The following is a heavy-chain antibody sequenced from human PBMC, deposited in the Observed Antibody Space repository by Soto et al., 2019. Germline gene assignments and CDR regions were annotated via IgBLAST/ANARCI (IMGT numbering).Heavy chain of an antibody. CDR3: ARQYYFGSGSYYTRPFDF. Sequence: QLQLQESGPGLVKPSETLSLTCTVSGGSISSSSYYWGWIRQPPGKGLEWIGSIYYSGNTYYNPSLKSRVTISVDTANNQFSLKLSSVTAADTAVYYCARQYYFGSGSYYTRPFDFWGQGTLVTVSS. J-gene: IGHJ4*02. D-gene: IGHD3-10*01. V-gene: IGHV4-39*01. CDR2: IYYSGNT. CDR1: GGSISSSSYY.